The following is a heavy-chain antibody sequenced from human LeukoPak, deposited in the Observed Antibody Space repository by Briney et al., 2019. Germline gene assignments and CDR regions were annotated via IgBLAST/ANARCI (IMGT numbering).Heavy chain of an antibody. CDR2: ISYDGSNK. Sequence: GGSLRLSCAASGFTFSSYGMHWVRQAPGKGLEWVAVISYDGSNKYYADSVKGRFTISRDNSKNTLYLQMNSLRAEDTAVYYCASHYDSSGGGGYWGQGTLVTVSS. V-gene: IGHV3-30*03. CDR1: GFTFSSYG. CDR3: ASHYDSSGGGGY. D-gene: IGHD3-22*01. J-gene: IGHJ4*02.